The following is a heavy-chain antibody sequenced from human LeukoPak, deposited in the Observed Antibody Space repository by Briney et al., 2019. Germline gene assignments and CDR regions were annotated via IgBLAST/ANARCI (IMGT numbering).Heavy chain of an antibody. CDR2: ISGSGGST. J-gene: IGHJ4*02. D-gene: IGHD3-22*01. Sequence: GGSLRLSCAASGFTFSSYGMSWVRQAPGKGLEWVSAISGSGGSTYYADSVKGRFTISRDNSKNTLYLQMNSLRAEDTAVYYCAREAKAWEYYYDSSGYYAHWAYLDYWGQGTLVTVSS. CDR3: AREAKAWEYYYDSSGYYAHWAYLDY. V-gene: IGHV3-23*01. CDR1: GFTFSSYG.